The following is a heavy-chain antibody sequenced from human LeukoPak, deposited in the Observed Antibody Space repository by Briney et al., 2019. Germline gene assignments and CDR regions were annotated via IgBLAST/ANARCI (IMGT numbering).Heavy chain of an antibody. J-gene: IGHJ4*02. Sequence: PSETLSLTCAVYGGSFSGYYWGWIRQPPGKGLEWIGEINHSGSTNYSPSLKSRVTISVDTSKNQFSLKLSSVTAADTAVYYCARGPAQDYYDSSGYYFDYWGQGTLVTVSS. CDR2: INHSGST. CDR1: GGSFSGYY. V-gene: IGHV4-34*01. D-gene: IGHD3-22*01. CDR3: ARGPAQDYYDSSGYYFDY.